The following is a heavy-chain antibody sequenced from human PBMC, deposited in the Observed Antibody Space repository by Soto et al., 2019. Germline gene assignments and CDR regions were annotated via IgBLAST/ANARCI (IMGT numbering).Heavy chain of an antibody. CDR2: IWFDGSNK. Sequence: QVLLVESGGGVVQPGRSLRLSCAASGFTFSSYGMHWVRQAPGKGLEWVAVIWFDGSNKYYADSMKGRFTISNSKNTVYLQMNGLRVDDTAIYYCARVTIAYKRGADYWGQGTLVNVSP. D-gene: IGHD1-1*01. V-gene: IGHV3-33*01. CDR3: ARVTIAYKRGADY. CDR1: GFTFSSYG. J-gene: IGHJ4*02.